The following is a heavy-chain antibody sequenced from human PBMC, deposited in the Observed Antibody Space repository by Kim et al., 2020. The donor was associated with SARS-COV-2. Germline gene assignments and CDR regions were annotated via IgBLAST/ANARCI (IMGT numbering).Heavy chain of an antibody. Sequence: SETLSLTCTVSGGSISSGGYYCSWIRQHPGKGLGWIEYIFYSGSTHYNPSLKSRVTISVDTSKNQSSLHLSSVTAADTAVYYCARWGVVTARYFQHWGQGPLATVSS. CDR2: IFYSGST. D-gene: IGHD2-21*02. CDR1: GGSISSGGYY. CDR3: ARWGVVTARYFQH. V-gene: IGHV4-31*03. J-gene: IGHJ1*01.